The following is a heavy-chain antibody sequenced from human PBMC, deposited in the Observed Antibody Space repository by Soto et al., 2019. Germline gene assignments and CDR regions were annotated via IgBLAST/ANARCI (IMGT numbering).Heavy chain of an antibody. CDR2: ISGSGGST. J-gene: IGHJ4*02. CDR3: AKGRYCSSTSCYSGRSPVDY. V-gene: IGHV3-23*01. D-gene: IGHD2-2*01. CDR1: GFTFSSYA. Sequence: PGGSLRLSFAASGFTFSSYAMSGVRPAPGKGLEWVSAISGSGGSTYYADSVKGRFTISRDNSKNTLYLQMNSLRAEDTAVYYCAKGRYCSSTSCYSGRSPVDYWGQGTLVTVSS.